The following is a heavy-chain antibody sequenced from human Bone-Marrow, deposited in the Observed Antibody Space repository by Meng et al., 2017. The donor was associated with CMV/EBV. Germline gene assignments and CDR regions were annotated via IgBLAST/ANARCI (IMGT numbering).Heavy chain of an antibody. J-gene: IGHJ6*02. CDR3: GRASGVFCSSANCYRGGTDV. CDR2: MYYSGST. D-gene: IGHD2-2*02. Sequence: SETLSLTCAVYGGSFSGYYWSWIRQPPGKGLEWIGSMYYSGSTHYNPSLKRRVSIFVDSSKSHLSLNLRSVTAADTAVYYCGRASGVFCSSANCYRGGTDVWGQGTTVTVSS. V-gene: IGHV4-34*01. CDR1: GGSFSGYY.